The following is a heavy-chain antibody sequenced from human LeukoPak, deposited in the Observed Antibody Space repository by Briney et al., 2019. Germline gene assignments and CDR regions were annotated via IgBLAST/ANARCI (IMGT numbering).Heavy chain of an antibody. Sequence: RESGPALVKPTQTLTLTCTFSGFSLSTSGMCVTWIRQPPGKALEWLARIDWDEDKYYSTSLKTRLSISKDTSKNQVGLTMTNMDPVDTGTYYCARTQRIQYFDYWGQGTLVAVSS. CDR1: GFSLSTSGMC. CDR3: ARTQRIQYFDY. V-gene: IGHV2-70*11. CDR2: IDWDEDK. J-gene: IGHJ4*02. D-gene: IGHD2-15*01.